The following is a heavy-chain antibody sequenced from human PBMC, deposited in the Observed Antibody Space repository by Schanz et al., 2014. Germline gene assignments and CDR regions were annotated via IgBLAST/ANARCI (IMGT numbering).Heavy chain of an antibody. V-gene: IGHV3-30*18. D-gene: IGHD3-10*01. CDR2: ISYDGSNS. CDR3: AKDRRDNYGSGTFYFEH. Sequence: VQLVESGGGLVQPGGSLRLSCAASGFTFSSYWMSWVRQAPGEGLEWVAAISYDGSNSYYADSVKGRFTISRDTSKTTLYLQMSSLRAEDTALYFCAKDRRDNYGSGTFYFEHWGQGTLVTVSS. J-gene: IGHJ4*02. CDR1: GFTFSSYW.